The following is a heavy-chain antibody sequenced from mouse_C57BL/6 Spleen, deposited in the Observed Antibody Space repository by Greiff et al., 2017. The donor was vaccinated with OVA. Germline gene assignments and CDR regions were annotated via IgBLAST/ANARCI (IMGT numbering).Heavy chain of an antibody. CDR1: GYTFTDYN. CDR2: INPNNGGT. J-gene: IGHJ4*01. CDR3: ARGGEAMDY. V-gene: IGHV1-22*01. Sequence: VHVKQSGPELVKPGASVKMSCKASGYTFTDYNMHWVKQSHGKSLEWIGYINPNNGGTSYNQKFKGKATLTVNKSSSTAYMELRSLTSEDSAVYYCARGGEAMDYWGQGTSVTVSS.